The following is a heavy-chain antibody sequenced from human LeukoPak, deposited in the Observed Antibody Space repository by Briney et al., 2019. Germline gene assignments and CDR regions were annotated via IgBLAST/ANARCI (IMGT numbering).Heavy chain of an antibody. CDR1: GFTFSSYG. Sequence: TGGSLRLSCAASGFTFSSYGMHWVRQAPGKGLEWVALIWYDGTNKYYADSVKGRFTISRDNSKNTLYLQMNSLRAEDTAVYYCAMAGARPLHYYYGMDVWGQGTTVTVFS. CDR2: IWYDGTNK. D-gene: IGHD6-6*01. CDR3: AMAGARPLHYYYGMDV. V-gene: IGHV3-33*01. J-gene: IGHJ6*02.